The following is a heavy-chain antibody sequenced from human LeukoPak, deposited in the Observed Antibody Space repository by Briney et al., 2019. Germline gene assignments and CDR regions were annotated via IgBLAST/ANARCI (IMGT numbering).Heavy chain of an antibody. CDR2: ISTDGSNT. CDR3: TGAEGGSYDY. D-gene: IGHD1-26*01. J-gene: IGHJ4*02. CDR1: GFTFSSYW. V-gene: IGHV3-74*01. Sequence: GGSLRLSCAASGFTFSSYWMHWVRQAPGKGLVWVSRISTDGSNTNYADSVKGRFTISRDNAKNTLYLQMNSLRAEDTAVYYCTGAEGGSYDYWGQGTLVTVSS.